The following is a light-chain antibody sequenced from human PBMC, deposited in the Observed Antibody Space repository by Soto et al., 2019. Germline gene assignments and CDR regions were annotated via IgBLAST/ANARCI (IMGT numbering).Light chain of an antibody. V-gene: IGLV2-14*01. CDR2: EVS. Sequence: QSVLTQPASVSGSPGQSITISCTGTSSDVGGYNYVSWYQQHPGKAPKLMIYEVSNWPSGVSNRFSGSKSGNTASLTISGLLAEDEADYYCSSYTSSSTLDWVFGGGTKLTVL. CDR1: SSDVGGYNY. J-gene: IGLJ3*02. CDR3: SSYTSSSTLDWV.